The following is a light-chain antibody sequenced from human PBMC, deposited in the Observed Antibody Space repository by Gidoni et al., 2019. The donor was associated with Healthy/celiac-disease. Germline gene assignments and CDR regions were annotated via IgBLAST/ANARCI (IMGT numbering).Light chain of an antibody. Sequence: VLTQSPATLSLSPGERATLSCRASQSVSSYLAWYQQKPGQSPRLLIYDASNRATGIPARFSGSGSGTDFTLTISSLEPEDFAVYYCQQRSNWLLTFGGGTKVEIK. CDR2: DAS. J-gene: IGKJ4*01. V-gene: IGKV3-11*01. CDR1: QSVSSY. CDR3: QQRSNWLLT.